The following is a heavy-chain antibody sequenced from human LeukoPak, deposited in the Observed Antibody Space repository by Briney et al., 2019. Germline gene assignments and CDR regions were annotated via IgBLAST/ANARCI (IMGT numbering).Heavy chain of an antibody. D-gene: IGHD2-2*02. CDR1: GGSISSQNW. CDR2: IFHSGST. J-gene: IGHJ5*02. Sequence: SETLSLTCAVSGGSISSQNWWGWVRQPPGKGLEWIGEIFHSGSTHYNPSLKSRVTISVDKSKNQFSLNLSSVTAADTAVYYCAKGDIPNWFDPWGQGTLVTVSS. V-gene: IGHV4-4*02. CDR3: AKGDIPNWFDP.